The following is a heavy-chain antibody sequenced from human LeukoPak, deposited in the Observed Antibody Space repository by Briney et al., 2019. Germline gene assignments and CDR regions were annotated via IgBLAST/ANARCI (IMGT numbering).Heavy chain of an antibody. Sequence: PGGSLRLSCAASGFIFSNYWMHWVRQTPGKGLVWVSRVKTDGTITHYADSVKGRFTVSRDNAKNTLYLQVNSLRAEDTAVYYCARGFYINSWFQSPDYWGQGTLVTVSS. J-gene: IGHJ4*02. V-gene: IGHV3-74*01. D-gene: IGHD6-13*01. CDR3: ARGFYINSWFQSPDY. CDR2: VKTDGTIT. CDR1: GFIFSNYW.